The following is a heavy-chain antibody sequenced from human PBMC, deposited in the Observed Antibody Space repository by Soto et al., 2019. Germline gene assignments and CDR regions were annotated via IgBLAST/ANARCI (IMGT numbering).Heavy chain of an antibody. Sequence: QVQLQESGSGLVKPSETLSLTCSVSGDSITSGGYSWSWIRQPPRRGLEWIGYIYHTGSASYSPSLKGRVTISVDKSKNQFSLSLNSVTAADTAIYYCARAHYGPSGYDFDSWGQGSLFTVSS. CDR1: GDSITSGGYS. J-gene: IGHJ4*02. CDR2: IYHTGSA. V-gene: IGHV4-30-2*01. CDR3: ARAHYGPSGYDFDS. D-gene: IGHD3-22*01.